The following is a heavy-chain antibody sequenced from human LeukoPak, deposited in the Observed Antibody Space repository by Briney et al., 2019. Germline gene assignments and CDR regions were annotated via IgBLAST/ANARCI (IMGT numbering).Heavy chain of an antibody. V-gene: IGHV3-9*01. J-gene: IGHJ4*02. D-gene: IGHD3-22*01. Sequence: QSGGSLRLSCAASGFTFDNYAMHWVRQAPGKGVEWVSGISWNSGSIGYADSVKGRFTISRDNAKNSLYLQMNSLRAEDTAVYYCARGRDYYDSSGYYFYQYYFDYWGQGTLVTVPS. CDR3: ARGRDYYDSSGYYFYQYYFDY. CDR2: ISWNSGSI. CDR1: GFTFDNYA.